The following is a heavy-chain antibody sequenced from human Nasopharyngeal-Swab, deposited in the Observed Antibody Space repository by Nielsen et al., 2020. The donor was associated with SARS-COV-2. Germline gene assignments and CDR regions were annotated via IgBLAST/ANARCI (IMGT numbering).Heavy chain of an antibody. CDR1: GDSISSYY. V-gene: IGHV4-59*08. J-gene: IGHJ6*03. D-gene: IGHD6-19*01. CDR3: ARRGRIPVYGTSDDFYYYLDV. CDR2: T. Sequence: SETLSLTCTVSGDSISSYYWAWIRQPPGKGLEWIGSTYYNPSLTSRVTISVDTSKNQVSLRLTSVTAADTAIYYCARRGRIPVYGTSDDFYYYLDVWGKGTRVTVS.